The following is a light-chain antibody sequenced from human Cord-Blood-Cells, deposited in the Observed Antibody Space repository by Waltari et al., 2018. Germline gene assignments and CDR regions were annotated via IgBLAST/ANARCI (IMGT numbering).Light chain of an antibody. V-gene: IGKV1-9*01. J-gene: IGKJ5*01. CDR2: AAS. CDR3: QQLNSYPIT. Sequence: DIQLTQSPSFLSASVGDRVTITCRASQGISSYLAWYQQKPWKAPKLLIYAASTLQSGVPSRFSGSGSGTEFTLTISRLQPEDFATYYCQQLNSYPITFGQGTRLEIK. CDR1: QGISSY.